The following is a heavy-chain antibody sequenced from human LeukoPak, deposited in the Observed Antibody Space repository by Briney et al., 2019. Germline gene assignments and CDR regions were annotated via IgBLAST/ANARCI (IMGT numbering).Heavy chain of an antibody. Sequence: PGGSLRLSCAASGFTFSSYEMNWVRQAPGKGLEWVSYISSSGSTIYYADSVKGRFTISRDNAKNSLYLQMNSLRAEDTAVYYCARTVTTLSYYYYYMDVWGKGTTVTISS. CDR1: GFTFSSYE. CDR3: ARTVTTLSYYYYYMDV. D-gene: IGHD4-17*01. J-gene: IGHJ6*03. V-gene: IGHV3-48*03. CDR2: ISSSGSTI.